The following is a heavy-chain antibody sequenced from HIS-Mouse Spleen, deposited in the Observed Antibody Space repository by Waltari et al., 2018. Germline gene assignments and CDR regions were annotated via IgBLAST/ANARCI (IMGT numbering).Heavy chain of an antibody. Sequence: QVQLQESGPGLVKPSQTLSLTCTVSGGSISSGGYYWSWIRQHPGKGLEWIGYIYYSGSTYYNPSLKSRVTISVDTSKTQFSLKLSSVTAADTAVYYCARGPPIAARPDWFDPWCQGTLVTVSS. D-gene: IGHD6-6*01. V-gene: IGHV4-31*03. CDR3: ARGPPIAARPDWFDP. CDR2: IYYSGST. J-gene: IGHJ5*02. CDR1: GGSISSGGYY.